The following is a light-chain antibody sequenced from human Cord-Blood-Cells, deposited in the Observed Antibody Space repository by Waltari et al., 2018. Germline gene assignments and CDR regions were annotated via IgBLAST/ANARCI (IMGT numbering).Light chain of an antibody. J-gene: IGKJ3*01. V-gene: IGKV1-9*01. CDR3: QQLNSYPLCT. CDR2: AES. Sequence: DIQLTQSPSFLSASVGDRVTITCRASQGISSYLAWYQQKPGKAPKRLIYAESTLQSGVPSRFSGSASGTEFTLTISSLQPEDFATYYSQQLNSYPLCTFGPGSEVDVE. CDR1: QGISSY.